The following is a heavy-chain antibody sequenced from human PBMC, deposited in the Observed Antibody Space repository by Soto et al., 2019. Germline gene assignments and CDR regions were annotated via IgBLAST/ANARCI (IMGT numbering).Heavy chain of an antibody. CDR2: IIPIFGTA. CDR3: ARVGRIVGATDGY. V-gene: IGHV1-69*13. Sequence: SVKVSCKASGGTFSSYAISWVRQAPGQGLEWMGGIIPIFGTANYAQKFQGRVTITADESTSTAYVELSSLRSEDTAVYYCARVGRIVGATDGYWGQGTLVTVSS. J-gene: IGHJ4*02. D-gene: IGHD1-26*01. CDR1: GGTFSSYA.